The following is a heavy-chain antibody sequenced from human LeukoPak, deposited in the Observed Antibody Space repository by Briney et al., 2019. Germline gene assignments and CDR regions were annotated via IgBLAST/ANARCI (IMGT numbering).Heavy chain of an antibody. V-gene: IGHV1-18*04. CDR2: ISAYNGNT. J-gene: IGHJ4*02. CDR3: ARGFIAPAGPLSAVDY. D-gene: IGHD6-13*01. CDR1: GYTFTNYG. Sequence: ASVKVSCKASGYTFTNYGISWVRQAPGQGLEWMGWISAYNGNTNFAQKLQGRVTLTTDTSTSTAYMEQRSLRSDDTAVYYCARGFIAPAGPLSAVDYWGQGTLVTVSS.